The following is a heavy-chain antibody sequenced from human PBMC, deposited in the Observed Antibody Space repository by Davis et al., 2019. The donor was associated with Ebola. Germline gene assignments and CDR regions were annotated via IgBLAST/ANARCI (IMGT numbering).Heavy chain of an antibody. Sequence: MPSETLSLTCTVSGGSVSSGSYYWSWIRQPPGKGLEWIGYIYYSGSTNYNPSLKSRVTISVDTSKNQFSLKLSSVTAADTAVYYCARDGGGRELVLLNWFDPWGQGTLVTVSS. J-gene: IGHJ5*02. D-gene: IGHD6-6*01. CDR1: GGSVSSGSYY. V-gene: IGHV4-61*01. CDR3: ARDGGGRELVLLNWFDP. CDR2: IYYSGST.